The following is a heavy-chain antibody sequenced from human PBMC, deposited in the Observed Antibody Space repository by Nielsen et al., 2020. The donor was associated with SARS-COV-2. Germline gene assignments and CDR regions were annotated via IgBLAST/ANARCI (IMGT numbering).Heavy chain of an antibody. CDR3: ARGRTLVDCSGGSCPFDP. D-gene: IGHD2-15*01. CDR2: INPSSGGT. V-gene: IGHV1-2*04. Sequence: ASVKVSCKASGYTFTGYYMHWVRQAPGQGLEWMGWINPSSGGTNYAQKFQGWVTMTRDTSISTAYMELSRLRSDDTAVYYCARGRTLVDCSGGSCPFDPWGQGTLVTVSS. CDR1: GYTFTGYY. J-gene: IGHJ5*02.